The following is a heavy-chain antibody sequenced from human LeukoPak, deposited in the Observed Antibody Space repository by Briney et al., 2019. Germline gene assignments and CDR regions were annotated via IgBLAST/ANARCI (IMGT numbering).Heavy chain of an antibody. CDR3: ARAYCSGGSCYFDYYMDV. Sequence: GASVKVSCKASGYTFTDYYINWVRQAPGQGLEWMGWISAYNGNTNYAQKLQGRVTMTTDTSTSTAYMELRSLRSDDTAVYYCARAYCSGGSCYFDYYMDVWGKGTTVTISS. CDR1: GYTFTDYY. J-gene: IGHJ6*03. CDR2: ISAYNGNT. D-gene: IGHD2-15*01. V-gene: IGHV1-18*04.